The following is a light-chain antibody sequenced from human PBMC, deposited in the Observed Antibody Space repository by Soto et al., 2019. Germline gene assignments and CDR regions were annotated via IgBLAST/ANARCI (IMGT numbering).Light chain of an antibody. CDR1: QSIKNW. J-gene: IGKJ1*01. CDR3: QQYNSYSST. CDR2: KAS. Sequence: IQMAQSSSTLSASVGDRVTITCRASQSIKNWLAWYQQKPGEAPKLLIYKASTLESGVPSRFSGSGSGTEFTLTISCLQPDDFATYYCQQYNSYSSTFGHGTKVDI. V-gene: IGKV1-5*03.